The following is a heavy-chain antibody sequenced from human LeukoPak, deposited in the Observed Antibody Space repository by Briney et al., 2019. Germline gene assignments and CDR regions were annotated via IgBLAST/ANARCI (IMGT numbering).Heavy chain of an antibody. Sequence: GRSLRLSCAVSGFTFSNYDMHWVGQAPGKGLEGVAVIWYDGSNKYYADSVKGRFTISRDNSKNTLYLQMNTLRAEDTAVYYCARDPGGVVYFDYWGQGTLVTVSS. CDR2: IWYDGSNK. CDR1: GFTFSNYD. V-gene: IGHV3-33*01. J-gene: IGHJ4*02. CDR3: ARDPGGVVYFDY. D-gene: IGHD2-8*01.